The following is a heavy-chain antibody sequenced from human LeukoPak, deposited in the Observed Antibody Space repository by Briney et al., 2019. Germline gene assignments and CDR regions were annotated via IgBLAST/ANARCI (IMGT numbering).Heavy chain of an antibody. CDR1: GYTFTSYG. V-gene: IGHV1-18*01. CDR3: AREGITIRLGYFQH. Sequence: GASVKVSCKASGYTFTSYGISWVRQAPGQGLEWMGWISAYNGSANYAQKLQGRVTMTTDTSTSTAYMELRSLRSDDTAVYYCAREGITIRLGYFQHWGQGTLVTVSS. D-gene: IGHD3-10*01. CDR2: ISAYNGSA. J-gene: IGHJ1*01.